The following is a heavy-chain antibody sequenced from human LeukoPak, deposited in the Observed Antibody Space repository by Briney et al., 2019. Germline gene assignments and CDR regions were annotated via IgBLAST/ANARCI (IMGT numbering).Heavy chain of an antibody. CDR1: GYTFTSYG. V-gene: IGHV1-18*01. D-gene: IGHD1-26*01. CDR2: ISAYNGNT. CDR3: ARVRSDGGIVVKDGIYYYYYMDV. J-gene: IGHJ6*03. Sequence: GASVKVSCKASGYTFTSYGISWVRQAPGQGLEWMGWISAYNGNTNYAQKLQGRVTMTTDTSTSTAYMELSSLRSEDTAVYYCARVRSDGGIVVKDGIYYYYYMDVWGKGTTVTVSS.